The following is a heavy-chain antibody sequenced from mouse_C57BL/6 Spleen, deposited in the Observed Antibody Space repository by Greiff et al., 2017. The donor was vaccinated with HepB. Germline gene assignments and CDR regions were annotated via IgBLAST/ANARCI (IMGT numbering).Heavy chain of an antibody. CDR3: ARSTGIGFAY. V-gene: IGHV1-26*01. CDR2: INPNNGGT. CDR1: GYTFTDYY. J-gene: IGHJ3*01. Sequence: EVQLQQSGPELVKPGASVKISCKASGYTFTDYYMNWVKQSHGKSLEWIGDINPNNGGTSYNQKFKGKATLTVDKSSSTASMELRSLTSEDSAVYYCARSTGIGFAYWGQGTLVTVSA. D-gene: IGHD4-1*01.